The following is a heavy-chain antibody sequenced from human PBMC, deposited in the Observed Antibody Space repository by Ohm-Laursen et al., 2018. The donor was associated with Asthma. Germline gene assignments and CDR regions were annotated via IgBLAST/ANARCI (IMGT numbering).Heavy chain of an antibody. CDR3: ARDTGIDY. V-gene: IGHV3-11*04. CDR1: GFIFNNDF. CDR2: TSGTGSVI. J-gene: IGHJ4*02. D-gene: IGHD4-17*01. Sequence: SLRLSCAAPGFIFNNDFMSWIRQAPGKGLEWVSYTSGTGSVIYYADSVKGRFTISWDDAKNSLYLQMNSLRAEDTAVYYCARDTGIDYWGQGTLVTVSS.